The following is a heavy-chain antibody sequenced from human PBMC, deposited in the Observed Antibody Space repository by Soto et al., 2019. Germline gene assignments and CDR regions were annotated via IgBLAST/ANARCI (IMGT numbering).Heavy chain of an antibody. CDR3: ARDPNSWGIYLYPHL. CDR2: MSYDGSNE. J-gene: IGHJ4*02. V-gene: IGHV3-30-3*01. Sequence: QVQLVESGGGVVQPGRSLRLSCAASGFTFGNYAMHWVRQAPGKGLEWVAVMSYDGSNEYYSDSVKGRFTISRDNSKNTVHLQMNSLRPEDTAVYYCARDPNSWGIYLYPHLWGQGTLVTVAS. CDR1: GFTFGNYA. D-gene: IGHD3-16*02.